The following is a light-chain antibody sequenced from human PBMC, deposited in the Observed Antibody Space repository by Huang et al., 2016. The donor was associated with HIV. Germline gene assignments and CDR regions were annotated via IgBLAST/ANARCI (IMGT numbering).Light chain of an antibody. J-gene: IGKJ4*01. CDR2: DTS. V-gene: IGKV3-11*01. Sequence: RLLLYDTSNRAAGVPIRFSGSGSGTDFTLTISGLESEDLGVFYCQQRSTWLLTFGGGTKVA. CDR3: QQRSTWLLT.